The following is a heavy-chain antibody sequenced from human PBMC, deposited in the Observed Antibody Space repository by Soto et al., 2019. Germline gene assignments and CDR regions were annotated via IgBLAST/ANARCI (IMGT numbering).Heavy chain of an antibody. CDR1: GGSISSYY. D-gene: IGHD3-3*01. Sequence: QVQLQESGPGLVKPSETLFLTCTVSGGSISSYYWSWIRQPPGKGLEWIGYIYYSGSTNYNPSLKSRVTISVDTSKNQFSLKLSSVTAADTAVYYCARFGVVIKGDYYYYMDVWGKGTTVTVSS. CDR2: IYYSGST. CDR3: ARFGVVIKGDYYYYMDV. J-gene: IGHJ6*03. V-gene: IGHV4-59*08.